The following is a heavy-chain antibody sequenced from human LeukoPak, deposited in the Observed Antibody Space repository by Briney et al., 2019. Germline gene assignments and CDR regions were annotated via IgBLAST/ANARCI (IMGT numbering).Heavy chain of an antibody. Sequence: ASVKVSCKASGYTFTGYYMHWVRQAPGQGLEWMGWINPNSGGTNYAQKFQGRVTMTRDTSISTAYMELSRLRSDDTAVYYCTRSPPYGDYGLDYWGQGTLVTVSS. J-gene: IGHJ4*02. D-gene: IGHD4-17*01. V-gene: IGHV1-2*02. CDR2: INPNSGGT. CDR3: TRSPPYGDYGLDY. CDR1: GYTFTGYY.